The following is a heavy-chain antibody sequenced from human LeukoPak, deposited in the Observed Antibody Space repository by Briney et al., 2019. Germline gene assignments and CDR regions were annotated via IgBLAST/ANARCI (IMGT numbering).Heavy chain of an antibody. J-gene: IGHJ3*02. CDR1: GFTFSRYS. V-gene: IGHV3-48*01. D-gene: IGHD1-26*01. CDR3: AKDLRQSYVGTFDI. Sequence: PGGSLRLSCAASGFTFSRYSINWVRQAPGKGLEWISYISAGGSTMYYADSVKGRFTISRDNAKNALYLQVSSLRAEDTAVYYCAKDLRQSYVGTFDIWGQGTMVTVSS. CDR2: ISAGGSTM.